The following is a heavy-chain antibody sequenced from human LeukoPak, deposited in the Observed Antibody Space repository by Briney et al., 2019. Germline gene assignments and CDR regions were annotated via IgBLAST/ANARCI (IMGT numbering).Heavy chain of an antibody. CDR2: TYYRSKWYN. Sequence: SQTLSLTCAISGDSVSSNSAAWNWIRQSPSRGLEWLGRTYYRSKWYNDYAVSVKSRITINPDTSKNQFSLQPNSVTPEDTAVYYCARGGPAAYYYYYGMDVWGQGTTVTVSS. CDR1: GDSVSSNSAA. J-gene: IGHJ6*02. D-gene: IGHD6-13*01. CDR3: ARGGPAAYYYYYGMDV. V-gene: IGHV6-1*01.